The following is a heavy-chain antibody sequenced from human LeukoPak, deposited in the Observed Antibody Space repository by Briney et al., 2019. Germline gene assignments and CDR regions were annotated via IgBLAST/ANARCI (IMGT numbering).Heavy chain of an antibody. CDR3: AVASES. V-gene: IGHV5-10-1*01. Sequence: GESLKIPFQGSGYRFTNYWRTWVRQMPGKGLEWMGRIDPSDSKTYYSPSLQGRVIISTDKSINTAYLQWRTLKASDSAMYYCAVASESWGQGTLITVSS. D-gene: IGHD2-15*01. J-gene: IGHJ4*02. CDR2: IDPSDSKT. CDR1: GYRFTNYW.